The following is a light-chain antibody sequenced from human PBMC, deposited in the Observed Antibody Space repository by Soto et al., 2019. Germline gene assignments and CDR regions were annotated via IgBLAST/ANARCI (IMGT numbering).Light chain of an antibody. CDR3: QQYKVYPYT. CDR1: QRLTGR. CDR2: DVS. J-gene: IGKJ2*01. V-gene: IGKV1-5*01. Sequence: DIPMTQSPSTLSASIGDTVTLTCRASQRLTGRLAWYQQKPGRPPKLLIYDVSILESGVPSRFSGSESGADFTLTITSLRPDDFTTFYCQQYKVYPYTFGQGTRL.